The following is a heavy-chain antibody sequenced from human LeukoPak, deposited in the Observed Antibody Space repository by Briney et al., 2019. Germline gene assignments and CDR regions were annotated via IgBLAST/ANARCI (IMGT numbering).Heavy chain of an antibody. D-gene: IGHD5-24*01. Sequence: GGSLRLSCAASGFTFSSYAMHWVRQAPGKGLEYVSAISSNGGSTYYANSVKGRFTISRDNSKNTLYLQMGSLRSEDTAVYYCARDRGKMATHAEYFQHWGQGALVTVSS. V-gene: IGHV3-64*01. CDR3: ARDRGKMATHAEYFQH. J-gene: IGHJ1*01. CDR2: ISSNGGST. CDR1: GFTFSSYA.